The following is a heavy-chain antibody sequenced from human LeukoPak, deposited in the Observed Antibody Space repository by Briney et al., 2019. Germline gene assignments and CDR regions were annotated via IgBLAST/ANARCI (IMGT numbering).Heavy chain of an antibody. CDR1: GFTVSSNY. Sequence: GGSQRLSCAASGFTVSSNYMSWVRQAPGKGLEWVAFIRYDGSNKYYADSVKGRFTISRDNSKNTLYLQMNSLRAEDTAVYYCAKARHSNYVSYFDYWGQGTLVTVSS. V-gene: IGHV3-30*02. J-gene: IGHJ4*02. CDR2: IRYDGSNK. D-gene: IGHD4-11*01. CDR3: AKARHSNYVSYFDY.